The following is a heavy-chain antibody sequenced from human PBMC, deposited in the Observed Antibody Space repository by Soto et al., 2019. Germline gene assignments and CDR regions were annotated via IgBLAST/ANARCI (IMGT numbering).Heavy chain of an antibody. D-gene: IGHD2-2*01. Sequence: DVQLVESGGGLVQPGRSLRLSCAASGFTFDDYAMHWVRQAPGKGLEWVSGISWNSGSIGYADSVKGRFTISRDNAKNTLYLQMNSLRAEDTALYYCAKGQRYCSSTSCYPSWFDPWGQGTLVTVSS. CDR3: AKGQRYCSSTSCYPSWFDP. V-gene: IGHV3-9*01. J-gene: IGHJ5*02. CDR1: GFTFDDYA. CDR2: ISWNSGSI.